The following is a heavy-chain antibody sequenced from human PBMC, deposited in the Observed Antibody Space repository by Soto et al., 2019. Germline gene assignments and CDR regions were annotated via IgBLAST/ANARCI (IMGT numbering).Heavy chain of an antibody. CDR2: VYNSGST. V-gene: IGHV4-59*01. D-gene: IGHD2-15*01. Sequence: SETLSLTCTVSGGSISSNYWTWIRQPPGKGLEWIGYVYNSGSTNYNPSLKSRVTISEDTSKSQFSLKVNSMTAADTAVYYCARYPREEVAGYTIDNWGQGILVTVSS. CDR1: GGSISSNY. J-gene: IGHJ4*02. CDR3: ARYPREEVAGYTIDN.